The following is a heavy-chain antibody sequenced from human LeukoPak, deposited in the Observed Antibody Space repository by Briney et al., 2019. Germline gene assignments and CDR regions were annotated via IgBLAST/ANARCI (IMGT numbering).Heavy chain of an antibody. V-gene: IGHV3-33*01. J-gene: IGHJ5*02. Sequence: GGSLRLSCAASKFTFSSYGMHWVRQAPGKGLEWVAVIWYDGSNKYHADSVKGRFTISRDISKNTLYLQMNSLRAEDTAVYYCAREKFLTAAGTRGSWFDPWGQGTLVTVSS. CDR2: IWYDGSNK. CDR3: AREKFLTAAGTRGSWFDP. CDR1: KFTFSSYG. D-gene: IGHD6-13*01.